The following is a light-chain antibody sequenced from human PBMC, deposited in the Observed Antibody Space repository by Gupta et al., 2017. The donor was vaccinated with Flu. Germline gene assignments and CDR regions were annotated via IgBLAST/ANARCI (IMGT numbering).Light chain of an antibody. Sequence: QSVLTQPPSASGTPGQRVTISCSGSSSNIGSNTVNWYQQLPGTAPKLLIYSNNQRPSGVPDRCSGSKSGTAASLSIRGLQSEDEADYYCAACDDSLNGYVFGTGTKFTVL. CDR1: SSNIGSNT. CDR3: AACDDSLNGYV. V-gene: IGLV1-44*01. J-gene: IGLJ1*01. CDR2: SNN.